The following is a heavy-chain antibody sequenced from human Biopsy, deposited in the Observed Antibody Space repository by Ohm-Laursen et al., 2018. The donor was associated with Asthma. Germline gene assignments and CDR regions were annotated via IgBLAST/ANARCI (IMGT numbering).Heavy chain of an antibody. D-gene: IGHD5-12*01. CDR1: GDSFSNYA. CDR3: ARGYSGSDRIVYYYSGLEV. CDR2: LIPVFGTP. Sequence: SSVKVSCNVSGDSFSNYAISWVRQAPGQGLEWMGGLIPVFGTPDHAQMFEGRVTITADESTSTAYMELSSLSSEDTAVYYCARGYSGSDRIVYYYSGLEVWGQGTTVTVSS. J-gene: IGHJ6*02. V-gene: IGHV1-69*01.